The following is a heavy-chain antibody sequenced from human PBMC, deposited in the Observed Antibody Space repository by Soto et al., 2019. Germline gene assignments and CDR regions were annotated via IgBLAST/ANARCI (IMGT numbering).Heavy chain of an antibody. Sequence: GGSLRLSCAASGFTFSSYAMSWVRQAPGKGLEWVSVISGNAITTYYADSVQGRFTISRDNSKNTVFLQMNSLRVEDTAVYYCAKVKYETGWSLLDYWGQGTLVTVSS. J-gene: IGHJ4*02. D-gene: IGHD6-19*01. V-gene: IGHV3-23*01. CDR2: ISGNAITT. CDR1: GFTFSSYA. CDR3: AKVKYETGWSLLDY.